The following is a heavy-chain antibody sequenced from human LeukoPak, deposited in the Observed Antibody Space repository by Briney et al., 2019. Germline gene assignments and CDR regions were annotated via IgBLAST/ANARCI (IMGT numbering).Heavy chain of an antibody. CDR1: GGSISSSSYY. D-gene: IGHD6-13*01. CDR2: IYYSGST. V-gene: IGHV4-39*07. Sequence: SETLSLTCTVSGGSISSSSYYWGWIRQPPGKGLEWIGSIYYSGSTYYNPSLKSRVTISVDTSKNQFSLKLSSVTAADTAVYYCARDESLAAAGLPFDYWGQGTLVTVSS. CDR3: ARDESLAAAGLPFDY. J-gene: IGHJ4*02.